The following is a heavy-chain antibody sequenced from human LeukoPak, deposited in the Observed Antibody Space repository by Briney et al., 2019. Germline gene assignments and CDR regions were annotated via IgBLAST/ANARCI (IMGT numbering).Heavy chain of an antibody. CDR2: IDPSDSYT. J-gene: IGHJ6*02. CDR3: ARESIYSYYEMDV. Sequence: GESLRIPCKGSGYSFTNHWISRVRQMPGKGLEWMGKIDPSDSYTNYSPSFQGHVPISPNKSIRTAYLQWSSLKASDTAMYFCARESIYSYYEMDVWGQGTTVTVSS. D-gene: IGHD6-6*01. V-gene: IGHV5-10-1*01. CDR1: GYSFTNHW.